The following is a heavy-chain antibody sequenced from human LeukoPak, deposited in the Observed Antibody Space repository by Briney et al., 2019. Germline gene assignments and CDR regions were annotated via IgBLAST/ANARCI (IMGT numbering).Heavy chain of an antibody. CDR3: ANQAQWGFDF. CDR1: GYTLTELS. D-gene: IGHD1-26*01. Sequence: ASVKVSCKVSGYTLTELSLHWVRQAPGKGLEWMGGFGPEDGETIYSQKFQSRVTMTEDTSTDTAYMELSSLRSEETAVYYCANQAQWGFDFWGQGTLVTVSS. V-gene: IGHV1-24*01. J-gene: IGHJ4*02. CDR2: FGPEDGET.